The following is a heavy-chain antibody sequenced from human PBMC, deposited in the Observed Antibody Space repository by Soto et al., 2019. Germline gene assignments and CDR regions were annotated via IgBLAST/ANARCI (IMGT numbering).Heavy chain of an antibody. V-gene: IGHV3-15*01. CDR3: TTGYCSGGSCYSGLFQH. CDR2: IKSKTDGGTT. CDR1: GFTFSNAW. Sequence: EVQLVESGGGLVKPGGCLRLSCAASGFTFSNAWMSWVRQAPGKGLEWVGRIKSKTDGGTTDYAAPVKGRFTISRDDSKNTLYLQMNSLKTEDTAVYYCTTGYCSGGSCYSGLFQHWGQRTLVTVSS. J-gene: IGHJ1*01. D-gene: IGHD2-15*01.